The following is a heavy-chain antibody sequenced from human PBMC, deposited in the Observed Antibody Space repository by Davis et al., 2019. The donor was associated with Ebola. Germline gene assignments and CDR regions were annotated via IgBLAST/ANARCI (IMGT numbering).Heavy chain of an antibody. D-gene: IGHD3-10*01. CDR1: GYDFSNYW. CDR2: IWPGDSDT. Sequence: GGSLRLSCKASGYDFSNYWIGWVRQMPGKGLEWMGIIWPGDSDTRYGPSFQGHFTISVDKSISTAFLQWSSLKPSDTAMYYCARRNYYGSGSNYFDYWGQGTLLTVSS. V-gene: IGHV5-51*01. J-gene: IGHJ4*02. CDR3: ARRNYYGSGSNYFDY.